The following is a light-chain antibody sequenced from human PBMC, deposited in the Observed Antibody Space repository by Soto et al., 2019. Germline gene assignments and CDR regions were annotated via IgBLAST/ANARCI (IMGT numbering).Light chain of an antibody. Sequence: EIVMTQSPATLSVSPGERATLSCRASQSVTNKLAWYQQKPGQAPRLLIYDASTRATGIPVRFRGSGSGTEFTLTISSLQSEDFAVYYCQQYNNWLWTFAQGNKVDI. CDR2: DAS. CDR1: QSVTNK. V-gene: IGKV3-15*01. J-gene: IGKJ1*01. CDR3: QQYNNWLWT.